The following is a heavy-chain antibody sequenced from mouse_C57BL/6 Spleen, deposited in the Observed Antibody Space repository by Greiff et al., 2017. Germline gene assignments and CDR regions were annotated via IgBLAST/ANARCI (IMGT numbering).Heavy chain of an antibody. J-gene: IGHJ2*01. Sequence: EVKVEQSGGGLVKPGGSLKLSCAASGYTFSDYGMHWVRQAPEQGLEWVAYISRGSSTIYYADTLKGRFTLSKDNAKKTLFLQMTWLRSGDTAMYYGARFYYDGSNPGCFDYWGQGTTLTVSS. D-gene: IGHD1-1*01. CDR2: ISRGSSTI. V-gene: IGHV5-17*01. CDR3: ARFYYDGSNPGCFDY. CDR1: GYTFSDYG.